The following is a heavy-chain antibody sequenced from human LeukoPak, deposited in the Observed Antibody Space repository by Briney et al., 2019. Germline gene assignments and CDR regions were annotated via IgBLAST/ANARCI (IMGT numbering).Heavy chain of an antibody. J-gene: IGHJ5*02. CDR1: GYTFTGYY. CDR3: ARGVSIAARREYNWFDP. V-gene: IGHV1-2*06. D-gene: IGHD6-6*01. CDR2: INHNSGGT. Sequence: ASVKVSCKASGYTFTGYYMHWVRQAPGHRLEWMGRINHNSGGTNYAPTFKGRVTMTRDTSISTHYMELSRLRSDDTAVYDCARGVSIAARREYNWFDPWGQGTLVTVSS.